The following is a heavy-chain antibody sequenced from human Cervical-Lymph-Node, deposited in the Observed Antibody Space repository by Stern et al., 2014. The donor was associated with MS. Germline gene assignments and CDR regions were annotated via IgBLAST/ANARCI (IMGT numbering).Heavy chain of an antibody. CDR2: ISYDGSNK. D-gene: IGHD3-22*01. CDR1: GFTFSSYG. J-gene: IGHJ4*02. CDR3: AKETLNYYDSSGYGPDY. V-gene: IGHV3-30*18. Sequence: QVQLVQSGGGVVQPGRSLRLSCAASGFTFSSYGMHWVRQAPGKGLEWVAVISYDGSNKYYADSVKGRFTISRDNSKNTLYLQMNSLRAEDTAVYYCAKETLNYYDSSGYGPDYWGQGTLVTVSS.